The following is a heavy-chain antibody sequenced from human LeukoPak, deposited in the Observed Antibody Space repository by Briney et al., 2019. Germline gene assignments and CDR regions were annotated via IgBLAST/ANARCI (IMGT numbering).Heavy chain of an antibody. J-gene: IGHJ4*02. V-gene: IGHV4-34*01. CDR2: INHSGST. Sequence: SETLSLTCTVSGGSISSYYWSWIRQPPGKGLEWIGEINHSGSTNYNPSLKSRVTISVDTSKNQFSLKLSSVTAADTAVYYCARDTYYYDSSGYYYFGSFDYWGQGTLVTVSS. D-gene: IGHD3-22*01. CDR3: ARDTYYYDSSGYYYFGSFDY. CDR1: GGSISSYY.